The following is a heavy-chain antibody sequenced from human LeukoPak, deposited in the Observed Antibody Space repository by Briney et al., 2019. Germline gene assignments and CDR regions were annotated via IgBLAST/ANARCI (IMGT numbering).Heavy chain of an antibody. D-gene: IGHD1-26*01. V-gene: IGHV3-30-3*01. CDR2: ISHDGSNN. J-gene: IGHJ4*02. Sequence: PGRSLRLSCAASTFTFGNSAMHWVRQAPGKGPEWVAFISHDGSNNLHADSVKGRFTISRDNSKNTLYLQMNSLRAEGTAVYYCARDLSGSHCVYYWGEGTLVSVSS. CDR1: TFTFGNSA. CDR3: ARDLSGSHCVYY.